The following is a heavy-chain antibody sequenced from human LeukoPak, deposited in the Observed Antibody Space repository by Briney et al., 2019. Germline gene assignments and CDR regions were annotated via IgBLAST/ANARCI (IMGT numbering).Heavy chain of an antibody. CDR2: IIPIFGTA. CDR3: ARGTGIQLWLGAFDI. D-gene: IGHD5-18*01. CDR1: GYTFTSYG. Sequence: ASVKVSCKASGYTFTSYGISWVRQAPGQGLEWMGGIIPIFGTANYAQKFQGRVTITTDESTSTAYMELSSLRSEDTAVYYCARGTGIQLWLGAFDIWGQGTMVTVSS. V-gene: IGHV1-69*05. J-gene: IGHJ3*02.